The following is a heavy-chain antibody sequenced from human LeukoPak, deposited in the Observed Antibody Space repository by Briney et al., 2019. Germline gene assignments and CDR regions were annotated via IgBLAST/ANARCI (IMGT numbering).Heavy chain of an antibody. D-gene: IGHD3-22*01. J-gene: IGHJ6*02. CDR1: GGTFSSYA. CDR3: ARAYYDSSGYYYYGMDV. CDR2: IIPILGIA. Sequence: ASVKVSCKASGGTFSSYAISWVRQAPGQGLEWMGRIIPILGIANYAQKLQGRVTITADKSTSTAYMELSSLRSEDTAVYYCARAYYDSSGYYYYGMDVWGQGTTVTVSS. V-gene: IGHV1-69*04.